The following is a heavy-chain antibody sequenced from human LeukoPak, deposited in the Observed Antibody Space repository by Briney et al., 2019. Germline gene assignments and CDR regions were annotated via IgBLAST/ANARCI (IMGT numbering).Heavy chain of an antibody. Sequence: GGSLRLSRAASGFTFSSYSMNWVRQAPGKGLEWVSSISSSSSYIYYADSVKGRFTISRDNAKNSLYLQMNSLRAEDTAVYYCARERKMATTWRDFVYWGQGTLVTVSS. V-gene: IGHV3-21*01. D-gene: IGHD5-24*01. CDR1: GFTFSSYS. CDR3: ARERKMATTWRDFVY. CDR2: ISSSSSYI. J-gene: IGHJ4*02.